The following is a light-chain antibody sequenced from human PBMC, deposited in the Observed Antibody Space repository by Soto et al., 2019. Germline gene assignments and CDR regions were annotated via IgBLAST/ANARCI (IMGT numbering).Light chain of an antibody. CDR3: MHALQTPLI. J-gene: IGKJ3*01. V-gene: IGKV2-28*01. CDR2: LGS. CDR1: QSLLHSNGYNY. Sequence: IVMTQSPLSLPVTPGEPASISCRSSQSLLHSNGYNYLDWYLQRPGQSPQLLIFLGSSRASGVPDRFSGSGSVTHFTLNISRVAAEDVGIFYCMHALQTPLIFGPGTEVHIK.